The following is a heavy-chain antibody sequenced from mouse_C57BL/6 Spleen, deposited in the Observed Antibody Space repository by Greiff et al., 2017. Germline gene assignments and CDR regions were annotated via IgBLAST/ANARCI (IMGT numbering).Heavy chain of an antibody. V-gene: IGHV1-61*01. CDR2: IYPSDSET. J-gene: IGHJ3*01. CDR3: ARGRDEYPFAY. CDR1: GYTFTSYW. D-gene: IGHD5-1*01. Sequence: VQLQQPGAELVRPGSSVKLSCKASGYTFTSYWMDWVKQRPGQGLEWIGNIYPSDSETHYNQKFKDKATLTVDKSSSTAYMQLSSLTSEDSAVYYCARGRDEYPFAYWGQGTLVTVSA.